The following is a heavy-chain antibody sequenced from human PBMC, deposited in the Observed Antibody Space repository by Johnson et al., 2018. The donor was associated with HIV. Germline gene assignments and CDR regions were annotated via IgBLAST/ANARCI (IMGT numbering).Heavy chain of an antibody. Sequence: QVQLVESGGGVVRPGRSLRLSCAASGFTFSSYAMHWVRQAPGKGLEWVAVISYDGSNKYYADSVKGRLTISRDNSKNTLYLQMNRLRAEDTAVYYCARERLVGYSSSAGAFDIWGQGTMVTVSS. J-gene: IGHJ3*02. D-gene: IGHD6-6*01. CDR1: GFTFSSYA. V-gene: IGHV3-30-3*01. CDR3: ARERLVGYSSSAGAFDI. CDR2: ISYDGSNK.